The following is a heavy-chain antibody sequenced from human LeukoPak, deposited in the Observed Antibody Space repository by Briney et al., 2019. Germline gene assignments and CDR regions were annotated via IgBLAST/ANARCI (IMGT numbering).Heavy chain of an antibody. CDR3: ATLKR. CDR1: GGSFSGYY. J-gene: IGHJ4*02. V-gene: IGHV4-34*01. CDR2: INHSGST. Sequence: SEALSLSCAVYGGSFSGYYWSWIRQPPGKGPEWIGEINHSGSTNYNPSLNSRVTISVDTSKNQFSLKLSSVTAADTAVYYCATLKRWGQGTLVTVSS.